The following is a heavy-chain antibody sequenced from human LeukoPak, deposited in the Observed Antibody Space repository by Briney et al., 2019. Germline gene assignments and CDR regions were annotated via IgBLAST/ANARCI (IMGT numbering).Heavy chain of an antibody. J-gene: IGHJ4*02. CDR2: IYYSGST. D-gene: IGHD2-15*01. CDR1: GGSFSSYY. CDR3: ARGPRVYCSGGSCYEFDY. Sequence: SETLSLTCTVSGGSFSSYYWSWIRQPPGKGLEWIGYIYYSGSTNYNPSLKSRVTISVDTSKNQFSLKLSSVTAADTAVYCCARGPRVYCSGGSCYEFDYWGQGTLVTVSS. V-gene: IGHV4-59*01.